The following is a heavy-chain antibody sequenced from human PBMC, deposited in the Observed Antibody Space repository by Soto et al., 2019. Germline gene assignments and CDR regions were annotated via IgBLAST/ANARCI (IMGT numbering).Heavy chain of an antibody. V-gene: IGHV3-64D*08. J-gene: IGHJ1*01. Sequence: GGSLRLSCSASGFTFSNFAMQWVRQAPGKGLEYVSAISSNGDNTYYADSVKGRFTISRDNSKNSLYIQMSSLRDEDTAVYYCVKVPREWSLRAEYFHHWGQGTLVTVSS. D-gene: IGHD1-26*01. CDR1: GFTFSNFA. CDR3: VKVPREWSLRAEYFHH. CDR2: ISSNGDNT.